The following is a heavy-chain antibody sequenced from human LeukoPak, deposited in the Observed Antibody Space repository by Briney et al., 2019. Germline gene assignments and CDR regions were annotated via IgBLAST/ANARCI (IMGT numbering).Heavy chain of an antibody. CDR1: GYTFTAYY. Sequence: GASVKVSCKPSGYTFTAYYVHWMRQASGQGLEWMGWIDPNSAGTNFAQKFEGRVSMTRDTSINTAYLELSRLRSDDTAVYYCARPGYCSGGSCSDWFDSWGQGTLVTVSS. CDR2: IDPNSAGT. J-gene: IGHJ5*01. V-gene: IGHV1-2*02. CDR3: ARPGYCSGGSCSDWFDS. D-gene: IGHD2-15*01.